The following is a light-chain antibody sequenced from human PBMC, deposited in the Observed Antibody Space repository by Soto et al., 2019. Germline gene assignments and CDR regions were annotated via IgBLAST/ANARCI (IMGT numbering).Light chain of an antibody. V-gene: IGKV1-39*01. CDR3: QQIYSTPYT. J-gene: IGKJ2*01. CDR2: VAS. CDR1: QSISTS. Sequence: DIQMTQSPSSLSASVGDRVTIACRASQSISTSLNWYQQKPGQAPKLLIYVASSLQSGVPSRFSGSGSGTDFTLTISSLQPEDFATYFCQQIYSTPYTFGPGTKLEIK.